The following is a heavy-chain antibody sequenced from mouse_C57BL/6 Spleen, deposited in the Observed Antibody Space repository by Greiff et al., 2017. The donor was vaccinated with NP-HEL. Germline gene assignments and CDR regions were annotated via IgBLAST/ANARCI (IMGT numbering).Heavy chain of an antibody. D-gene: IGHD1-1*01. V-gene: IGHV5-6*01. CDR1: GFTFSSYG. CDR2: ISSGGSYT. Sequence: EVHLVESGGDLVKPGGSLKLSCAASGFTFSSYGMSWVRQTPDKRLEWVATISSGGSYTYYPDSVKGRFTISRDNAKNTLYLQMSSLKSEDTAMYYCARGGTVVAYYAMDYWGQGTSVTVSS. CDR3: ARGGTVVAYYAMDY. J-gene: IGHJ4*01.